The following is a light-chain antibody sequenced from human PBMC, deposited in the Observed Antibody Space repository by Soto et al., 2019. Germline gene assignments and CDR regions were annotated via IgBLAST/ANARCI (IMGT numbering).Light chain of an antibody. J-gene: IGKJ5*01. CDR2: GAS. CDR1: QSVSSN. V-gene: IGKV3-15*01. Sequence: EIVMTQSPATLSVSPGERATXXXXASQSVSSNLAWYQQKPGQAPRLLIYGASSRATGIPVRFSGSGSGTEFTLTISSLQSEDFAVYYCQQYNNWPLTFGQGTRLEIK. CDR3: QQYNNWPLT.